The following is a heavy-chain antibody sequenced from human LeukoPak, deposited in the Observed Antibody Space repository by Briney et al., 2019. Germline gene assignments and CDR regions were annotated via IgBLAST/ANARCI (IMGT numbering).Heavy chain of an antibody. CDR2: INHSGST. Sequence: SETLSLTCAVYGGSFSGYYWSWIRQPPGKGLEWIGEINHSGSTNYNPSLKSRVTISVDTSKNQFSLNLSSVTAADTAVYYCARGKAIFDYWGQGTLVTVSS. J-gene: IGHJ4*02. D-gene: IGHD2-2*02. CDR3: ARGKAIFDY. CDR1: GGSFSGYY. V-gene: IGHV4-34*01.